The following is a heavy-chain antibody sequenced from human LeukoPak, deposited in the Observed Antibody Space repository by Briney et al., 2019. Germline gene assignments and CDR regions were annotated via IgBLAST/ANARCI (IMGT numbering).Heavy chain of an antibody. D-gene: IGHD3-16*01. CDR2: IYYSGST. J-gene: IGHJ4*02. Sequence: SETLSLTCTVSGGSISSGSYYWSWIRQPPGKGLEWIGYIYYSGSTNYNPSLKSRVTISVDTSKNQFSLKLSSVTAADTAVYYCARANGGPAPFFDYWGQGTLVTVSS. CDR3: ARANGGPAPFFDY. V-gene: IGHV4-61*01. CDR1: GGSISSGSYY.